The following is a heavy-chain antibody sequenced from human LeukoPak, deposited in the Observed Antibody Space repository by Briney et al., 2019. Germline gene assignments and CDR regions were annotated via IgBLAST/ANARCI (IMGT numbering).Heavy chain of an antibody. V-gene: IGHV1-69*06. CDR2: IIPIFGTA. CDR3: ARAFFSSGRNNGAFDI. Sequence: SVKVSCKASGGTFSSYAISWVRQAPGQGLEWMGGIIPIFGTANYAQKFQGRVTITADKSTSTAYMELSSLRSEDTAVYYCARAFFSSGRNNGAFDIWGQGTMVTVSS. D-gene: IGHD3-3*02. CDR1: GGTFSSYA. J-gene: IGHJ3*02.